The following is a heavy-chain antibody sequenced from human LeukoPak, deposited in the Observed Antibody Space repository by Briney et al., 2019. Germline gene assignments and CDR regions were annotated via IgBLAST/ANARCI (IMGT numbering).Heavy chain of an antibody. CDR2: IYYTGST. V-gene: IGHV4-31*03. J-gene: IGHJ4*02. CDR1: GGSISSGGYF. CDR3: ARAARGYLYYFDY. D-gene: IGHD3-22*01. Sequence: SQTLSLTCTVSGGSISSGGYFWSWIRQHPGKDLEWIGYIYYTGSTYYNPSLKSRVATSLDTSKNQFSLKLSSVTAADTAVYYCARAARGYLYYFDYWGQGTLVTVSS.